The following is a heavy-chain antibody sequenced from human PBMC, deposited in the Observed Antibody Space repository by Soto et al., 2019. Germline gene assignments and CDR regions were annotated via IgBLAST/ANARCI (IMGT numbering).Heavy chain of an antibody. CDR1: GGSVSSGSYY. CDR3: VRDQNYYGSGSGDYYYYGMDV. Sequence: PSETLSLTCTVSGGSVSSGSYYWSWIRQPPGKGLELIGYIYYSGSTNYNPSLKSRVTISVDTSKNQFSLKLSSVTAADTAVYYCVRDQNYYGSGSGDYYYYGMDVWGQGTTVTVSS. CDR2: IYYSGST. V-gene: IGHV4-61*01. J-gene: IGHJ6*02. D-gene: IGHD3-10*01.